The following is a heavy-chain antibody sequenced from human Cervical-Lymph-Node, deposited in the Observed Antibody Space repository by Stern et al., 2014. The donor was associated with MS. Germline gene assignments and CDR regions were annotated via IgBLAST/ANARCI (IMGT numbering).Heavy chain of an antibody. CDR2: IWYDESSK. Sequence: VQLVESGGGVVQPGRSLRLSCAASGFTFSSYGMHWVRQAPGKGLEGGAVIWYDESSKYYADSVKGRFTISRNNSKNTLYLQMNSLRAEDTAVYYCARAYCGGDCQTDYWGQGTLVTVSS. CDR1: GFTFSSYG. D-gene: IGHD2-21*02. V-gene: IGHV3-33*01. CDR3: ARAYCGGDCQTDY. J-gene: IGHJ4*02.